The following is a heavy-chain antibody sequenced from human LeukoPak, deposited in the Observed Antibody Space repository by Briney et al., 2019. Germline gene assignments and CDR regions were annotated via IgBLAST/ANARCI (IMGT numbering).Heavy chain of an antibody. D-gene: IGHD6-19*01. V-gene: IGHV1-18*01. Sequence: GSSVKVSCKASGGTFSSYAISWVRQAPGQGLEWMGWISAYNGNTNYAQKLQGRVTMTTDTSTSTAYMELRSLRSDDTAVYYCARGHSDGWSPDWFDPWGQGTLVTVSS. J-gene: IGHJ5*02. CDR1: GGTFSSYA. CDR3: ARGHSDGWSPDWFDP. CDR2: ISAYNGNT.